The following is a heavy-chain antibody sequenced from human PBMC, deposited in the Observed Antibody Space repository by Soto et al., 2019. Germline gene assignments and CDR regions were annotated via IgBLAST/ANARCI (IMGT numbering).Heavy chain of an antibody. CDR2: IYYSGST. CDR1: GGSVSSGSYY. V-gene: IGHV4-61*01. J-gene: IGHJ4*02. Sequence: SDTLSLTWTVSGGSVSSGSYYWSWIRQPPGKGLEWIGYIYYSGSTNYNPSLKSRVTISVDTSKNQFSLKLSSVTAADTAVYYCARDPNSGDFDYWGQGTLVTISS. CDR3: ARDPNSGDFDY. D-gene: IGHD2-21*01.